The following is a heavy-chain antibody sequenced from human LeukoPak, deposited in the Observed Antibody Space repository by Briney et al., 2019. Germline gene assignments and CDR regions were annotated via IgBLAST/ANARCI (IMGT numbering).Heavy chain of an antibody. CDR3: ARVKWELSSHDGAFDI. Sequence: ASVKVSCKASGYTFTSNYIHWVRQAPGQGLEWMGWINPNSGGTNYAQKFQGWVTMTRDTSISTAYMALSRLRSDDTAVYYCARVKWELSSHDGAFDIWGQGTMVTVSS. D-gene: IGHD1-26*01. CDR1: GYTFTSNY. V-gene: IGHV1-2*04. J-gene: IGHJ3*02. CDR2: INPNSGGT.